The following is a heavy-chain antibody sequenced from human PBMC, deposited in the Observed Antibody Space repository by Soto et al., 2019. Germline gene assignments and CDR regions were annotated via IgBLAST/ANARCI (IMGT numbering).Heavy chain of an antibody. V-gene: IGHV3-30-3*01. CDR3: ARCGSISGWYCCFDF. CDR1: RFTFTTYA. J-gene: IGHJ4*02. Sequence: PGGSLRLSCAASRFTFTTYAMNWVRQAPGKGLEWVALMSSDGTNEHYADSVRGRFTVSRDNSRNTLFLQMNNLRTDDTAVYYCARCGSISGWYCCFDFWGLGTLVTVSS. D-gene: IGHD6-19*01. CDR2: MSSDGTNE.